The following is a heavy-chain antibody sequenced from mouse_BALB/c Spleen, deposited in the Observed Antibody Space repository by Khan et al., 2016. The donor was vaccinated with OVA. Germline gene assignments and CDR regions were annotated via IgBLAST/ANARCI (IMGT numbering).Heavy chain of an antibody. CDR2: IWTGGST. CDR3: ARYDGNYGWYFDV. J-gene: IGHJ1*01. Sequence: QVQLKQSGPGLVAPSQSLSITCTVSGFSLTSYGVHWVRQPPGKGLEWLGVIWTGGSTNYNSALMSRLSISKDNSKSQVFLKMNSLQTDDTAMYYCARYDGNYGWYFDVWGEGTTVTVSS. CDR1: GFSLTSYG. D-gene: IGHD2-1*01. V-gene: IGHV2-9*02.